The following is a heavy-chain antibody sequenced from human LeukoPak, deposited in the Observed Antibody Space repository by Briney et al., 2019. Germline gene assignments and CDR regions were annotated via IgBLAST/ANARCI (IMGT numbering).Heavy chain of an antibody. V-gene: IGHV2-5*01. D-gene: IGHD3-3*01. CDR1: GGSISSHYWS. J-gene: IGHJ5*02. CDR3: AHRRGYDFWSGYFNNWFDP. Sequence: TLSLTCTVSGGSISSHYWSWIRQPPGKALEWLALIYWNDDKRYSPSLKSRLTITKDTSKNQVVLTMTNMDPVDTATYYCAHRRGYDFWSGYFNNWFDPWGQGTLVTVSS. CDR2: IYWNDDK.